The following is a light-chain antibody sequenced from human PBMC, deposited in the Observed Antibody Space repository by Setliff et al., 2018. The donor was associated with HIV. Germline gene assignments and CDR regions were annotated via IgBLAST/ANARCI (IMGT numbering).Light chain of an antibody. J-gene: IGLJ2*01. Sequence: QSALTQPPSTSGTPGQKVTISCSGSGSNIGSHSVFWYQQLPGTAPKLVMYNNDQRPPGVPDRFSGSKSGTSASLAISGLRSGDEADYYCATSDDTLSAVVFGGGTKVTVL. V-gene: IGLV1-47*02. CDR2: NND. CDR1: GSNIGSHS. CDR3: ATSDDTLSAVV.